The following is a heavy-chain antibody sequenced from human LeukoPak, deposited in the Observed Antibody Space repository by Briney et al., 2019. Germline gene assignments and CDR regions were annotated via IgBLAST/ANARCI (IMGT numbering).Heavy chain of an antibody. J-gene: IGHJ4*02. CDR3: AKDIIGYAPL. D-gene: IGHD2-8*01. V-gene: IGHV3-43*01. CDR1: GFTFDDFP. Sequence: GGSLRLSCAASGFTFDDFPMHWVRQQPGKGLEWVSLVSVDGDTKYYADSVRGRFTISRDNSKNSLYLQMISLRIEDTAFYYCAKDIIGYAPLWGQGTLVTVSS. CDR2: VSVDGDTK.